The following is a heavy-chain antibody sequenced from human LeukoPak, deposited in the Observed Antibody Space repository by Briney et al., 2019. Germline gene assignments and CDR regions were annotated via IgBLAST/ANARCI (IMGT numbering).Heavy chain of an antibody. D-gene: IGHD3-10*01. J-gene: IGHJ6*03. CDR2: IYYSGST. CDR1: VGSISSYY. Sequence: PSETLSLTCTVSVGSISSYYWSWIRQPPGKGLEWIGYIYYSGSTNYNPSLQSRVTLSVDTSKNQFSLKLSSVTAADTAVYYCARGLSYYYGSGSYYPSGWPYYYYVDVWGKGTTVTVSS. V-gene: IGHV4-59*01. CDR3: ARGLSYYYGSGSYYPSGWPYYYYVDV.